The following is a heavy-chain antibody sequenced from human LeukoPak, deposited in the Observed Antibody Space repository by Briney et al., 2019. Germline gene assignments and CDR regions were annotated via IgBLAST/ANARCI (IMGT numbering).Heavy chain of an antibody. V-gene: IGHV1-2*02. Sequence: GASVKVSCKASGYTFSGYNMHWVRQAPGQGLEWMGWVNPNSGATNYAQKFQGRVTMTRDTSISTAYMELTRLRSDDTAVYYCARAYCGGDCYDSWGQGTLVTVSS. CDR3: ARAYCGGDCYDS. D-gene: IGHD2-21*01. CDR1: GYTFSGYN. CDR2: VNPNSGAT. J-gene: IGHJ4*02.